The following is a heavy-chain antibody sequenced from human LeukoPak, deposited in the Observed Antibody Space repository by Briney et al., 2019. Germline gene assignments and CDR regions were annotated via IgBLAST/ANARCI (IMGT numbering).Heavy chain of an antibody. J-gene: IGHJ6*03. Sequence: GASVKVSCKASGYTFTSYGISWVRQAPGQGLEWMGWISAYNGNTSYAQKLQGRVTMTTDTSTSTAYMELRSLRSDDTAVYYCARIWVGAAAGVYYYYMDVWGKGTTVTVSS. CDR1: GYTFTSYG. V-gene: IGHV1-18*01. D-gene: IGHD6-13*01. CDR2: ISAYNGNT. CDR3: ARIWVGAAAGVYYYYMDV.